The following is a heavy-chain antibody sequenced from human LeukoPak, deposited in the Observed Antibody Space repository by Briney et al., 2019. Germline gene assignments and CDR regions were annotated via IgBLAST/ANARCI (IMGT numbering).Heavy chain of an antibody. CDR1: GFIFRNYA. J-gene: IGHJ4*02. D-gene: IGHD3-9*01. Sequence: GGSLRLSCAASGFIFRNYAMSWVRQAPGKGLEWVSAITGSGDTTYYADSVKGRFTVSRDNSRNTLYVEMNTLRAEDTAVYYCAKWGDYDILTGYYVSDFWGQGTLVTVSS. V-gene: IGHV3-23*01. CDR2: ITGSGDTT. CDR3: AKWGDYDILTGYYVSDF.